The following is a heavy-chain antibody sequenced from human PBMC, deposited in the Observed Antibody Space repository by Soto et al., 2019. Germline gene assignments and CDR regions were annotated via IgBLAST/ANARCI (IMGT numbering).Heavy chain of an antibody. CDR1: GVSITSGAYY. Sequence: QVQLQESGPGLVKPSQTLSLTCTLSGVSITSGAYYWTWVRQHPGKGLEWIGYIYYNGNTYFSPSLKSRLTISIDTSKNQFSLKLSSVTAADTAMSYCARARLRAVYAFDFWGQGTMVTVSS. J-gene: IGHJ3*01. CDR3: ARARLRAVYAFDF. V-gene: IGHV4-31*03. CDR2: IYYNGNT. D-gene: IGHD4-17*01.